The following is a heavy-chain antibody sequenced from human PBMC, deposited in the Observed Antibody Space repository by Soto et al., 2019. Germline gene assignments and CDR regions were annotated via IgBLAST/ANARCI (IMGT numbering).Heavy chain of an antibody. CDR1: GYTFTSYF. D-gene: IGHD4-17*01. V-gene: IGHV1-46*01. J-gene: IGHJ6*02. CDR3: AADPDHDYGDYYYYGMDV. CDR2: INPNGGRT. Sequence: ASVKVSCKASGYTFTSYFMHWVRQAPGQGLEWMGIINPNGGRTTYAQKFQGRVTMTRDMSTSTAYMELSSLRSEDTAVYYCAADPDHDYGDYYYYGMDVWGQGTTVTVSS.